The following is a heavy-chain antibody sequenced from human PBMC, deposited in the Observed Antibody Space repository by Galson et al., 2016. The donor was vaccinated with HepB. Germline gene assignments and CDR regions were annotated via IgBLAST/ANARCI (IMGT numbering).Heavy chain of an antibody. CDR2: IWNDGSNQ. D-gene: IGHD4-23*01. CDR1: GFIFSSYG. V-gene: IGHV3-33*01. Sequence: SLRLSCAASGFIFSSYGMHWVRQAPGKGLEWVAVIWNDGSNQYYVDSAKGQFTISRDNSKNTLYLQMNSLSAEDTAVYYCAREGMPTVAMLDYWGQGTLVTVAS. CDR3: AREGMPTVAMLDY. J-gene: IGHJ4*02.